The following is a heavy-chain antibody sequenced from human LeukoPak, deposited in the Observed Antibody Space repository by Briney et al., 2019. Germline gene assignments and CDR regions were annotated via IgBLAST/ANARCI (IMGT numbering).Heavy chain of an antibody. Sequence: GASVKVSCKASVGTFNSYAISWVRQAPGQGLEWVGGIIPIFCTTNYARKFRGRVTLTADKSTRTAYMELSSLRSEDTAVYYCARDNDSRDPPHFDYWGQGTLVTVSS. D-gene: IGHD3-16*01. CDR2: IIPIFCTT. J-gene: IGHJ4*02. CDR3: ARDNDSRDPPHFDY. V-gene: IGHV1-69*06. CDR1: VGTFNSYA.